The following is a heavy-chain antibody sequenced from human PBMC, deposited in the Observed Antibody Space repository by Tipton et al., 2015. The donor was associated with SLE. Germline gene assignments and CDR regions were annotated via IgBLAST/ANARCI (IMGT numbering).Heavy chain of an antibody. J-gene: IGHJ4*02. CDR2: IRFDGNIK. D-gene: IGHD1-26*01. Sequence: SLRLSCAASGFTFSTYGMHWVRHAPGKGLEWVSFIRFDGNIKQYADSVKGRFTISRDNSKKMLSLQMNSLRAEDTSIYYCASIMGATHPSDIWGQGTLVTVSS. V-gene: IGHV3-30*02. CDR1: GFTFSTYG. CDR3: ASIMGATHPSDI.